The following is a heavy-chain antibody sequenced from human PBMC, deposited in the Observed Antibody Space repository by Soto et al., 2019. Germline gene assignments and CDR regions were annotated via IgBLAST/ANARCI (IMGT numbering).Heavy chain of an antibody. CDR1: GYRFASYW. Sequence: GESLKISCKVSGYRFASYWIGWVRQLPGKGLEWMGIIFPSDYKTKYSPSFQGQVTISADMSISTAYLQWTSLEASDTAMYYGARTDYYGSGSSLGWFDPWGQGTLVTVSS. CDR2: IFPSDYKT. V-gene: IGHV5-51*01. D-gene: IGHD3-10*01. J-gene: IGHJ5*02. CDR3: ARTDYYGSGSSLGWFDP.